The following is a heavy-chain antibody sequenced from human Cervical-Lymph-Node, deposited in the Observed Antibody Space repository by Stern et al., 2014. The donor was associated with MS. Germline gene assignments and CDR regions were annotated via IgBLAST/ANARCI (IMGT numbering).Heavy chain of an antibody. CDR3: ARHDQFLGGMDV. J-gene: IGHJ6*02. CDR1: GASVSSGSYY. D-gene: IGHD3-3*01. CDR2: VYYTGTP. V-gene: IGHV4-39*01. Sequence: QLQLQESGPGLVKPSETLSLTCTVSGASVSSGSYYWGWIRQSPGKRLEWIGYVYYTGTPYSNPSLSSRVTISLDTSNNLFFLNLPSVTATDTAVYYCARHDQFLGGMDVWGQGTTVTVSS.